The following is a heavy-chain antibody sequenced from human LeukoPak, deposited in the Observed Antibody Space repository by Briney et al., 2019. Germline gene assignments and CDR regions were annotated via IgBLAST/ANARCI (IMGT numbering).Heavy chain of an antibody. J-gene: IGHJ6*03. D-gene: IGHD3-16*01. CDR3: ARERGNYMDV. CDR1: GFTFSSYS. Sequence: PGGSLRLSCAASGFTFSSYSINWVRQAPGKGLEWVSSISSSSSYIYYADSVKGRFTISRDNAKNSLYLQMNSLRAEDTAVYYCARERGNYMDVWGKGTTVTVSS. V-gene: IGHV3-21*01. CDR2: ISSSSSYI.